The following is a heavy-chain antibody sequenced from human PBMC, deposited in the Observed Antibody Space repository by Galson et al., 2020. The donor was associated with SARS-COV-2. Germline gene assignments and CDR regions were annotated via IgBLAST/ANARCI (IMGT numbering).Heavy chain of an antibody. CDR3: GCVSYCESSGYWGLGY. J-gene: IGHJ4*02. CDR2: IYWDDDE. CDR1: GFSLSSSGVG. V-gene: IGHV2-5*02. Sequence: SGPTLVKPTQTLTPNCTFSGFSLSSSGVGVGWIRQPPGKALEWLALIYWDDDEHYSPSLKSRLTITKATSKNQVVLTMTNMDPVDTGTYFCGCVSYCESSGYWGLGYWSKGSRVIVSS. D-gene: IGHD3-22*01.